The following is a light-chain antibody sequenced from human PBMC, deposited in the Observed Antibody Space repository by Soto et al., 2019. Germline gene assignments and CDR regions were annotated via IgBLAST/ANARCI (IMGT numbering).Light chain of an antibody. J-gene: IGKJ2*01. CDR3: QQSYSTPYT. Sequence: IQMTQYPSTLSASFGDRAASTCMASQSLNNYLAWYQQRPGKAPNLLIHSASSLQSGVPSRFIGSGSGKDFTLTISSLHTEDFANYYCQQSYSTPYTVGQGTKVDIK. V-gene: IGKV1-39*01. CDR2: SAS. CDR1: QSLNNY.